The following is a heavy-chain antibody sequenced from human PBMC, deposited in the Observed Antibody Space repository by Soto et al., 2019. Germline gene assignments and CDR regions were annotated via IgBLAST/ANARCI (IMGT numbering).Heavy chain of an antibody. CDR1: GFTFSNYV. J-gene: IGHJ4*02. CDR2: ISGSGTSA. Sequence: EVQLLESGGGLVQPGGSLRLSCTGSGFTFSNYVMTWVRQAPGKGLEWVSGISGSGTSAYYADSVKGRFTSSRDNSKNTLYLQMNGLRAEDTALYYCAKGGENSAFVPYYFDYWGQGTLVTVSS. V-gene: IGHV3-23*01. CDR3: AKGGENSAFVPYYFDY. D-gene: IGHD1-26*01.